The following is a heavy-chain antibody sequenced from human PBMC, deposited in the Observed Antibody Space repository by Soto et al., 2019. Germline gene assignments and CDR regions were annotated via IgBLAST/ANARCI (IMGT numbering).Heavy chain of an antibody. CDR3: AKGDQAFDI. CDR2: TYYKSKWNN. CDR1: GDSVSSNSAA. Sequence: SQTLSLTCAISGDSVSSNSAAWNWIRQSPSRGLEWLGRTYYKSKWNNNYAVSVKSRITINPDTSKNQFSLQLKSVTPEDTAMYYCAKGDQAFDIWGQGKMLTVSS. J-gene: IGHJ3*02. V-gene: IGHV6-1*01.